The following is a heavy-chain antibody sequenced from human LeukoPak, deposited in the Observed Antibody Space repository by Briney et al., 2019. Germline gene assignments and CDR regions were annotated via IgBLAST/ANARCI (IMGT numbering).Heavy chain of an antibody. CDR3: AKNPSGYGDYVEGYYLDY. J-gene: IGHJ4*02. V-gene: IGHV3-43*02. CDR1: GFTFDDYA. Sequence: GWSLRLSCAASGFTFDDYAMHWVRQAPGKGLEWVSLISGDGGSTYYADSVKGRFTISRDNSKNSLYLQMNSLRTEDTALYYCAKNPSGYGDYVEGYYLDYWGQGTLVTVSS. D-gene: IGHD4-17*01. CDR2: ISGDGGST.